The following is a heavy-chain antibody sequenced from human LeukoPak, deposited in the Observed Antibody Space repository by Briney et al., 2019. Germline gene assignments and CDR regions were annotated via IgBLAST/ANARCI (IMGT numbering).Heavy chain of an antibody. Sequence: GGSLRLSCAASGFTVSSNYMSWVRQAPGKGLEWVSSISSSSSYIYYADSVKGRFTISRDNAKNSLYLQMNSLRAEDTAVYYCARSGGMWSYYYYGMDVWGQGTTVTVSS. D-gene: IGHD3-3*01. V-gene: IGHV3-21*01. CDR3: ARSGGMWSYYYYGMDV. CDR2: ISSSSSYI. CDR1: GFTVSSNY. J-gene: IGHJ6*02.